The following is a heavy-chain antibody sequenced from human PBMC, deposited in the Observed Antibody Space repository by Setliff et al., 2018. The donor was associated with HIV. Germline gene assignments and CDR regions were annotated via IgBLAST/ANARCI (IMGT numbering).Heavy chain of an antibody. V-gene: IGHV1-2*06. CDR3: ASKVYCTNGVCLDAFDT. CDR2: VNPNSGGT. CDR1: GYTFTAHY. Sequence: ASVKVSCKASGYTFTAHYMNWVRQAPGQGLEWMGRVNPNSGGTNYAQKFQGRVTMTRDTSISTAYMELRRLRSDDTAVYYCASKVYCTNGVCLDAFDTWGQGTMVTVSS. J-gene: IGHJ3*02. D-gene: IGHD2-8*01.